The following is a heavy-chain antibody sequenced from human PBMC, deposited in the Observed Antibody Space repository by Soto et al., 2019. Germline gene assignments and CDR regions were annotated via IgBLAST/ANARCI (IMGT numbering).Heavy chain of an antibody. CDR3: VRGCKSAGCPYYFDD. Sequence: PGGSLILSCTACGFSFSSYWMSWVLQAPGKGLEWVANIKQEGNDKYYVDSVLGRFTISRDNTKNSLYLQMDSLRVEHTAIYYCVRGCKSAGCPYYFDDWGQGALVTLSS. CDR2: IKQEGNDK. D-gene: IGHD2-15*01. V-gene: IGHV3-7*01. J-gene: IGHJ4*02. CDR1: GFSFSSYW.